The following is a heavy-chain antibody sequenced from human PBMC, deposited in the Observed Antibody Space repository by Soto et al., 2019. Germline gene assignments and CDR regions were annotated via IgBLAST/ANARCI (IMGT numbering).Heavy chain of an antibody. D-gene: IGHD1-7*01. CDR3: ASRDPGTSVDY. Sequence: PSETLSLTCAVSGGSFTSNNWWTWVRQPPGQGLEWIGEIYRTGTTNYNPSLKSRVTISLDKSENQFSLKVTSLTAADTAVYYCASRDPGTSVDYWGQGTLVTVSS. CDR1: GGSFTSNNW. J-gene: IGHJ4*02. V-gene: IGHV4-4*02. CDR2: IYRTGTT.